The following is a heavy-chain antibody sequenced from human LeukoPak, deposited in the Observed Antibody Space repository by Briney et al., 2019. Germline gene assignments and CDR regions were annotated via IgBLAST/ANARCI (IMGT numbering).Heavy chain of an antibody. V-gene: IGHV4-59*01. CDR1: GGSISSYY. CDR2: IYYSGST. CDR3: ARDRGFWVYDAFDI. D-gene: IGHD3-10*01. Sequence: PSETLSFTCTVSGGSISSYYWSWIRQPPGKGLEWIGYIYYSGSTNYNPSLKSRVTISVDTSKNQFSLKLSSVTAADTAVYYCARDRGFWVYDAFDIWGQGTMVTVSS. J-gene: IGHJ3*02.